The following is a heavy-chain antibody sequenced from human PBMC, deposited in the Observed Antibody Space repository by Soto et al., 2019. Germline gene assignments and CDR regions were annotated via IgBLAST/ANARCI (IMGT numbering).Heavy chain of an antibody. J-gene: IGHJ4*02. CDR2: INPGGGST. CDR3: AKAIAVAARTGTFDY. V-gene: IGHV1-46*01. CDR1: GYTFTSYY. Sequence: ASVKVSCKASGYTFTSYYMHWVRQAPGQGLEWMGIINPGGGSTSYAQKFQGRVTMTRDTSTSTVYMELSSLRSEDTAVYYCAKAIAVAARTGTFDYWGQGTLVTVSS. D-gene: IGHD6-19*01.